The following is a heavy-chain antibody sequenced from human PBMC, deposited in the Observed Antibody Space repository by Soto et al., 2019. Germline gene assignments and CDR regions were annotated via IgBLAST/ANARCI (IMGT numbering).Heavy chain of an antibody. D-gene: IGHD1-26*01. CDR1: GFSFSDYV. J-gene: IGHJ1*01. CDR3: ARELIVGPAEYFQH. CDR2: MWYHGRDL. V-gene: IGHV3-33*01. Sequence: LRLSCAASGFSFSDYVMHWVRQAPGKGLEWVAVMWYHGRDLFYTDSVKGRFTISRDNAKNSLYLQMNSLRAEDTAVYYCARELIVGPAEYFQHWGQGTLVTVSS.